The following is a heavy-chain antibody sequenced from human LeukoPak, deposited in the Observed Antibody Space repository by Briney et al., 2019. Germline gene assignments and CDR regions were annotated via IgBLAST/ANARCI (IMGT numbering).Heavy chain of an antibody. Sequence: ASVKVSCKASGGTFSSHTVTWVRQAPGQGLRWMGGIIPTFGTPNYAQEFQGRLSIATDEPTNTAYMELTALSSEDTAVYFCGAAYCKPGSCLYNFDYWGQGTLVTVSS. V-gene: IGHV1-69*05. J-gene: IGHJ4*02. CDR3: GAAYCKPGSCLYNFDY. D-gene: IGHD2-15*01. CDR1: GGTFSSHT. CDR2: IIPTFGTP.